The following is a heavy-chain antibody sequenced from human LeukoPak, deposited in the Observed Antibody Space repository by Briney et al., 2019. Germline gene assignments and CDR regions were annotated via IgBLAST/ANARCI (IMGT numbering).Heavy chain of an antibody. Sequence: ASVKVSCKASGYTFTSYGISWVRQAPGQGPEWMGGIIPIFGTANYAQKFQGRVTITADESTSTAYMELSSLRSEDTAVYYCASSGYYEYYFDYWGQGTLVTVSS. J-gene: IGHJ4*02. CDR3: ASSGYYEYYFDY. CDR2: IIPIFGTA. V-gene: IGHV1-69*13. CDR1: GYTFTSYG. D-gene: IGHD3-22*01.